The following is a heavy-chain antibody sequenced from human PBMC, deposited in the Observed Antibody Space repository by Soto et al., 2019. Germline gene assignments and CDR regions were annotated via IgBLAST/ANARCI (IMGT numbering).Heavy chain of an antibody. D-gene: IGHD6-19*01. V-gene: IGHV1-18*01. CDR3: ARRPHLADNVELDY. CDR2: ISAHSGHT. CDR1: GYTFTNYG. Sequence: QVQLVQSGAEVKKPGASVTVSCKASGYTFTNYGINWVRQAPGQGLEWMGWISAHSGHTNYAQKLQDRVTMTTDTSTSTAYMELRSLRSDDTAVYYCARRPHLADNVELDYWGQGTLVTVSS. J-gene: IGHJ4*02.